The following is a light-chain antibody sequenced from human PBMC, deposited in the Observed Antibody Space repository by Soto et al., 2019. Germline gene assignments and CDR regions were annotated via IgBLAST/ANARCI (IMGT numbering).Light chain of an antibody. CDR2: AAS. J-gene: IGKJ1*01. CDR1: QSISSY. CDR3: QQSYSTPRT. V-gene: IGKV1-39*01. Sequence: IQXAQSAGSXAXGXGEXXXITWLASQSISSYLNWYQQKPGKAPKLLIYAASSLQSGVPSRFSGSGSGTDFTLTISSLQPEDFATYYCQQSYSTPRTFGQGTKVDIK.